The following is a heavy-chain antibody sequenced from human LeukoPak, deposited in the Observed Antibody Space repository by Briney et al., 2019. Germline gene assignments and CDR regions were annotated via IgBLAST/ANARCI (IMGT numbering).Heavy chain of an antibody. D-gene: IGHD3-22*01. CDR1: GFTFSSYS. V-gene: IGHV3-21*01. CDR2: ISSGSSYI. J-gene: IGHJ4*02. CDR3: ARVVVDYDSSGYFDY. Sequence: GGSLRLSCAASGFTFSSYSMNWVRQAPGKGLEWVSSISSGSSYIYYADSVKGRFTISRDNAKNPLYLQMNSLRAEDTAVYYCARVVVDYDSSGYFDYWGQGTLVTVSS.